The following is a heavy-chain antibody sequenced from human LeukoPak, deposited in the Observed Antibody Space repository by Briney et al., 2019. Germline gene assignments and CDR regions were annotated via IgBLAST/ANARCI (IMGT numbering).Heavy chain of an antibody. J-gene: IGHJ4*02. V-gene: IGHV3-23*01. CDR2: ISGSGGGT. CDR1: GFTFSSSA. D-gene: IGHD3-10*01. CDR3: AKLFYSSGMYHFDY. Sequence: GGSLRLSCATSGFTFSSSAMSWVRQAPGKGLAWVSTISGSGGGTYYADSVKGRFTISRDNSNDTLYLQMNSLRAEDTAVFYCAKLFYSSGMYHFDYWGQGTLVTVSS.